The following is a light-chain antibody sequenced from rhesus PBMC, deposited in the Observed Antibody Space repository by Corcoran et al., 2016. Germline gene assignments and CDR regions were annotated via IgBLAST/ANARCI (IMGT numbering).Light chain of an antibody. V-gene: IGKV1-22*01. CDR2: KAS. CDR1: QGIRSW. CDR3: QQYSSRPRT. Sequence: DIQMTQSPSSLSASVGDTVTITCRASQGIRSWLAWYQQKPGKAPQVRIYKASSLESGVPSRFSGSGSGTDFTLTISSLQSEDFATYYCQQYSSRPRTFGQGTKVEIK. J-gene: IGKJ1*01.